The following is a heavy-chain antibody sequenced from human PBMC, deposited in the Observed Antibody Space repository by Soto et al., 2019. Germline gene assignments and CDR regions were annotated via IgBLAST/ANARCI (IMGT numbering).Heavy chain of an antibody. D-gene: IGHD2-15*01. V-gene: IGHV4-31*02. CDR3: ARVLRCSSGSCYRPKNYFDY. Sequence: TVSGGSISSGGYYWSWIRQHPGKGLEWIGYIYYSGSTYYNPSLKSRVTISVDTSKNQFSLKLSSVTAANTAVYYCARVLRCSSGSCYRPKNYFDYWGQGTLVTVSS. CDR2: IYYSGST. J-gene: IGHJ4*02. CDR1: GGSISSGGYY.